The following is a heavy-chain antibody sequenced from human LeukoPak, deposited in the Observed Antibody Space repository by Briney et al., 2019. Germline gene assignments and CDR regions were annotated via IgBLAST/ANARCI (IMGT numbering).Heavy chain of an antibody. CDR2: ISWNSGSI. CDR1: GLTFDDYA. Sequence: QPGRSLRLSCAASGLTFDDYAMHWVRQAPGKGLEWVSGISWNSGSIGYADSVKGRFTISRDNAKNSLYLQMNSLRAEDTALYYCAKDRQQLVRDYYYYYMDVWGKGTTVTVSS. V-gene: IGHV3-9*01. CDR3: AKDRQQLVRDYYYYYMDV. D-gene: IGHD6-13*01. J-gene: IGHJ6*03.